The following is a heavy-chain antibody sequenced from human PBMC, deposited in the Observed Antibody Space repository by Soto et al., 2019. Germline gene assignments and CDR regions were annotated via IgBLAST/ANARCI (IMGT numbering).Heavy chain of an antibody. CDR3: TRDHGVHSGYDPPFDY. CDR1: VFTFGDYA. V-gene: IGHV3-49*03. D-gene: IGHD5-12*01. J-gene: IGHJ4*02. CDR2: IRSKAYGGTT. Sequence: GGSLRLSCTASVFTFGDYAMSWFRQAPGKGLEWVGFIRSKAYGGTTEYAASVKSRLTMSRDDSKSIAYRQMNSLKTEDTAVYYCTRDHGVHSGYDPPFDYWGQGTLVTVSS.